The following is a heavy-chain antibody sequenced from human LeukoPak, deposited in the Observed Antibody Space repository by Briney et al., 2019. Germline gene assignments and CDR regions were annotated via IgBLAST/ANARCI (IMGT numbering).Heavy chain of an antibody. Sequence: GGSLSLSCAASGFTFSSYSMNWVSQAPGKGLEWVSSISSSSSYIYYADSVKGRFTISRDNAKNSLYLQMNSLRAEDTALYYCAKDIAVAGMTFWYFDLWGRGTLVTVSS. CDR3: AKDIAVAGMTFWYFDL. CDR2: ISSSSSYI. J-gene: IGHJ2*01. CDR1: GFTFSSYS. V-gene: IGHV3-21*04. D-gene: IGHD6-19*01.